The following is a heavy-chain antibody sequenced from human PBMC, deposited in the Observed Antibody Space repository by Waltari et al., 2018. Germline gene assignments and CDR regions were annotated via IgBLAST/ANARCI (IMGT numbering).Heavy chain of an antibody. J-gene: IGHJ4*02. CDR3: ATYRWLGY. Sequence: EVQLGESGGGLVQPGGSLRLSCAVFEFTFSTYWMTWVRQASGRGREWVANINYDGSEKNYVDSVKGRFTISRDNARNSLYLQMNSLRAEDTAVYYCATYRWLGYWGQGTLVTVSS. D-gene: IGHD3-10*01. CDR1: EFTFSTYW. CDR2: INYDGSEK. V-gene: IGHV3-7*03.